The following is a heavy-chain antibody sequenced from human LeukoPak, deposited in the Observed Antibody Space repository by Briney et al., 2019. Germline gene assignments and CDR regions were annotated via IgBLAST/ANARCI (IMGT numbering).Heavy chain of an antibody. Sequence: GGSLRLSCAASGFTFSSYWMSWVRQAPGKGLEWVANIKQDGSEKYYVDSVKGRFTISRDNAKNSLYLQTNSLRVEDTALYYCTRGDGRGRSDGAVWGPGTLVTVSS. V-gene: IGHV3-7*01. CDR3: TRGDGRGRSDGAV. CDR2: IKQDGSEK. J-gene: IGHJ4*02. CDR1: GFTFSSYW. D-gene: IGHD5-18*01.